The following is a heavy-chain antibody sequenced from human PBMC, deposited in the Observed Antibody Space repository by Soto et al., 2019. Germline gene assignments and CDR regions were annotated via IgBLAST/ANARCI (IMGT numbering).Heavy chain of an antibody. D-gene: IGHD2-2*01. CDR2: VDPRDSSV. CDR3: ARLFCSTSTCDSWFDH. CDR1: GYTFTTFW. J-gene: IGHJ5*02. Sequence: PGESLKISCTGFGYTFTTFWISWVRQMPGKGLEWMGRVDPRDSSVNYNPSFQGRVTISVDKSISTAYLQWGSLKASDTAMYYCARLFCSTSTCDSWFDHWGQGTLVTVSS. V-gene: IGHV5-10-1*01.